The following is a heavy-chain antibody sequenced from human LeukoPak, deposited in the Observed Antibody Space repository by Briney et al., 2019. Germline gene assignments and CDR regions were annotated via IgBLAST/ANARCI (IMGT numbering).Heavy chain of an antibody. CDR3: ATRTYSGRYYSALDI. CDR1: GFTVSSNY. CDR2: ISSSGSTI. V-gene: IGHV3-48*03. J-gene: IGHJ3*02. D-gene: IGHD1-26*01. Sequence: GGSLRLSCAASGFTVSSNYMNWVRQAPGKGLEWVSYISSSGSTIYYTDSVKGRFTISRDNAKNSLYLQMNSLRAEDTAVYYCATRTYSGRYYSALDIWGQGTMVTVSS.